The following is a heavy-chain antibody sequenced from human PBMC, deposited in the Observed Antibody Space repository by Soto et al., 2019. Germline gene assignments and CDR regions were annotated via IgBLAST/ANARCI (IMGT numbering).Heavy chain of an antibody. D-gene: IGHD5-12*01. CDR3: ARHDDTSGYVTDFDY. J-gene: IGHJ4*02. CDR1: GFTFRTYP. Sequence: EVHLFQSGGGFVQPGGSLRLSCEVSGFTFRTYPMSWVRQAPGKGLQWVSAIGGGGDTYYADSVKGRFTISRDNSKNMLYLQLNRLRVEDTAIFYCARHDDTSGYVTDFDYWGQGAQVTVSS. V-gene: IGHV3-23*01. CDR2: IGGGGDT.